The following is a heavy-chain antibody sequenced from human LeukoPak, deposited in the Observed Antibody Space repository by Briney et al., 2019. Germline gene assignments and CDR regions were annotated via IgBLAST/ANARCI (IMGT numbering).Heavy chain of an antibody. CDR1: GGSISSYY. J-gene: IGHJ3*02. CDR3: ARDQDGDYGLRYPGGAFDI. CDR2: IYYSGST. V-gene: IGHV4-59*01. Sequence: SETLSLTCTVSGGSISSYYWSWIRQPPGKGLEWIGYIYYSGSTNYNPSLKSRVTISVDTSKNQFSLKLSSVTAADTAVYYCARDQDGDYGLRYPGGAFDIWGQGTMVTVPS. D-gene: IGHD4-17*01.